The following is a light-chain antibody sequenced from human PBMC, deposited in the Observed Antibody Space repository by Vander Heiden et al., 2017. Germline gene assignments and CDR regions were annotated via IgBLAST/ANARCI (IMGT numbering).Light chain of an antibody. CDR1: QSIHNW. CDR3: QQYSGLPYT. J-gene: IGKJ2*01. V-gene: IGKV1-5*03. Sequence: DIQMTKSPSTLSAFLGDTITISCRASQSIHNWLAWYQQRPGKAPKLLISRASTLESGITSRFNGAGTGTEFTLTITSLHADDFATYFCQQYSGLPYTFRQGTKVEMK. CDR2: RAS.